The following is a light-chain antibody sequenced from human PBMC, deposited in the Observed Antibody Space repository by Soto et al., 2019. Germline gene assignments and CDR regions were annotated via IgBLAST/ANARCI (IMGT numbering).Light chain of an antibody. Sequence: IQLTQSPSYLSASVGDRVTISCRASQGIANFLAWYQQKPGKAPKLLIYAASTLQSGAPSWFSGSGSGTDFTLTISSLQPEDVATYDCQQLNSFPIPFGPGTKVDIK. CDR2: AAS. CDR3: QQLNSFPIP. J-gene: IGKJ3*01. CDR1: QGIANF. V-gene: IGKV1-9*01.